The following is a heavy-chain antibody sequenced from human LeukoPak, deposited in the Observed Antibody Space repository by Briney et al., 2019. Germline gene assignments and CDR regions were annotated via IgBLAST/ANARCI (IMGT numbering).Heavy chain of an antibody. CDR2: INPSSGGT. V-gene: IGHV1-2*02. D-gene: IGHD3-3*01. CDR1: GYTFTGYY. Sequence: ASVKVSCKASGYTFTGYYMHWVRQAPGQGLEWMGWINPSSGGTNYAQKFQGRVTMTRDTSISTAYMELSRLRSDDTAVYYCARTIMYYDFWSGYYPFDYWGQGTLVTVSS. J-gene: IGHJ4*02. CDR3: ARTIMYYDFWSGYYPFDY.